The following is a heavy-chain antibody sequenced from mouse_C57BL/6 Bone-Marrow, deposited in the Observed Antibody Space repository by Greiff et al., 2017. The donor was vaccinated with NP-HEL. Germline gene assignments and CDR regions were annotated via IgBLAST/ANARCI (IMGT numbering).Heavy chain of an antibody. D-gene: IGHD1-1*01. CDR2: IDPENGDT. J-gene: IGHJ2*01. CDR3: TTSFISTVVGYY. Sequence: VQLQQSGAELVRPGASVKLSCTASGFNIKDDYMHWVQQRPEQGLEWIGWIDPENGDTEYASKFQGRATITAATSSNTDYLQLTSLTSEDTAVYYCTTSFISTVVGYYGCQGTTLTVSA. CDR1: GFNIKDDY. V-gene: IGHV14-4*01.